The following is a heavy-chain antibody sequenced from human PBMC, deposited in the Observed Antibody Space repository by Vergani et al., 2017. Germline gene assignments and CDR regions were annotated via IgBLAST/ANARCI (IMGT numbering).Heavy chain of an antibody. CDR3: ARAAILGWYYYYYMDV. D-gene: IGHD2-2*02. Sequence: QVQLQQWGAGLLTPSETLSLTCAVYGGSFSGYYWSWIRQPPGKGLEWIGEINHSGSTNYNPSLKSRVTISVDTSKNQFSLKLSSVTAADTAVYYCARAAILGWYYYYYMDVWGKGTTVTVSS. CDR2: INHSGST. V-gene: IGHV4-34*01. J-gene: IGHJ6*03. CDR1: GGSFSGYY.